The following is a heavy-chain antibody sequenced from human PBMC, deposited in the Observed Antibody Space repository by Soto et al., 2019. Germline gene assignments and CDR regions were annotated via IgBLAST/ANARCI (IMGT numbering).Heavy chain of an antibody. CDR2: MSSDGSKI. Sequence: QVQLVESGGGAVQPGESLRLSCVASGFDFTYYAMHWVRQAPGKGLESVAVMSSDGSKIHHTDSVKGRLTISRDNSKXXXXXXXXXXXXXXXXXXFXAXDEGVGGTLGLFDYWGQGTLVSVSS. J-gene: IGHJ4*02. V-gene: IGHV3-30*03. CDR1: GFDFTYYA. D-gene: IGHD1-26*01. CDR3: AXDEGVGGTLGLFDY.